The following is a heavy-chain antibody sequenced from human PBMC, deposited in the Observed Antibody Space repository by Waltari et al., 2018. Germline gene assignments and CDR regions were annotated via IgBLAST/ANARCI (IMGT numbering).Heavy chain of an antibody. Sequence: EVQLVESGGGLIQPGGSLRLSCAASGFTVSSNYMSWVRQAPGKGLEWVAVIYSGGSTYYADSVKGRFTISRDNSKNTLYLQMNSLRAEDTAVYYCARSESGWYMDVWGKGTTVTVSS. D-gene: IGHD6-25*01. CDR1: GFTVSSNY. CDR2: IYSGGST. CDR3: ARSESGWYMDV. V-gene: IGHV3-53*01. J-gene: IGHJ6*03.